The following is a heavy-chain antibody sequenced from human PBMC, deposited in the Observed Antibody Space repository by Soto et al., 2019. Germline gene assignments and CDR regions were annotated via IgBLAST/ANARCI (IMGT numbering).Heavy chain of an antibody. Sequence: QVQLQESGPGLVKPSGTLSLTCAVSGVSISSHDWWTWVRQPPGKGLEWIGESHQSGNTNYNSSLESRVTISVDKSKNQFSLKLSSVTVADTARYYCATRDSSRFYWGQGTLVTVSS. CDR1: GVSISSHDW. CDR2: SHQSGNT. CDR3: ATRDSSRFY. J-gene: IGHJ4*02. D-gene: IGHD6-13*01. V-gene: IGHV4-4*02.